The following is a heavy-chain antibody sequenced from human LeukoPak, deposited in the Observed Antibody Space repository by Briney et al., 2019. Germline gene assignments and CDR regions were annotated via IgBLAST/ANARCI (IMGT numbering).Heavy chain of an antibody. J-gene: IGHJ4*02. V-gene: IGHV3-23*01. Sequence: GGSLRLSCAASGFTFSTYNMNWVRQAPGKGLEWVSAISGSGGSTYYADSVKGRFTISRDNSKNTLYLQMNSLRAEDTAVYYCAKDVDYYDSSGYYYVRYFDYWGQGTLVTVSS. D-gene: IGHD3-22*01. CDR2: ISGSGGST. CDR1: GFTFSTYN. CDR3: AKDVDYYDSSGYYYVRYFDY.